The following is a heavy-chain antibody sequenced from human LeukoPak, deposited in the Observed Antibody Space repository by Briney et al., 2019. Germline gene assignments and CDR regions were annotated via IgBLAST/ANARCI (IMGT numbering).Heavy chain of an antibody. CDR3: ARDLRTPGFFDY. J-gene: IGHJ4*02. CDR1: GFTFNNYW. V-gene: IGHV3-7*01. CDR2: IEQDGSEK. Sequence: GGSLRLSCAASGFTFNNYWMNWVRQAPGKGLEWEANIEQDGSEKYYVDSVKSRFTISRDNAKNSLSLQMNSLRAQDTAVCYCARDLRTPGFFDYWGQATLVTVSS.